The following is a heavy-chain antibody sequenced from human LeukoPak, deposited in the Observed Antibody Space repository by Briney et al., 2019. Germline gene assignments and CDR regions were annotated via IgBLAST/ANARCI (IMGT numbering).Heavy chain of an antibody. V-gene: IGHV1-24*01. Sequence: RASVKVSCMVSGDTLTELSMHWVRQAPGKGLEWMGGFHPEDSETVYAQKFQGRVTMTEDTSTGTAYMELSSLRSEDTAVYYCATGKIYCSSTSCSGDYWGQGTLITVSS. D-gene: IGHD2-2*01. CDR1: GDTLTELS. CDR2: FHPEDSET. J-gene: IGHJ4*02. CDR3: ATGKIYCSSTSCSGDY.